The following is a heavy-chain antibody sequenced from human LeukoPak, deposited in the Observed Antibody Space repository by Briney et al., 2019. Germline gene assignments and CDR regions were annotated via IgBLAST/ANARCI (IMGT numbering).Heavy chain of an antibody. V-gene: IGHV7-4-1*02. J-gene: IGHJ4*02. CDR1: GYTFSNYA. D-gene: IGHD1-26*01. CDR3: ARDVGDVGATTGGH. Sequence: ASVKVSCKASGYTFSNYAMNWVRQAPGQGLEWMGWINTNTGNPTYAQDFTGRFVFSLDTSVSTAYLRISSLKAEDTAVYYCARDVGDVGATTGGHWGQGTLVTVSS. CDR2: INTNTGNP.